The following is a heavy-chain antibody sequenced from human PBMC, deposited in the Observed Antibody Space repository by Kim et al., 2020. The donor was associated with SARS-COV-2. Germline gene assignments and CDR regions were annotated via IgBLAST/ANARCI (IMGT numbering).Heavy chain of an antibody. CDR2: INHSGST. V-gene: IGHV4-34*01. CDR3: ARGRGGTTVVTLGLGYYY. D-gene: IGHD4-17*01. CDR1: GGSFSGYS. Sequence: SETLSLTCAVYGGSFSGYSWSWIRQPPGKGLEWIGEINHSGSTNYNPSLKSRVTISVDTSKNQFSLKLSSVTAADTAVYYCARGRGGTTVVTLGLGYYY. J-gene: IGHJ6*01.